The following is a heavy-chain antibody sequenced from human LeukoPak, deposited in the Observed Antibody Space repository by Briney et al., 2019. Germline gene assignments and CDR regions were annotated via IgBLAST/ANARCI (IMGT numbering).Heavy chain of an antibody. CDR2: IKQDGSEK. CDR3: ARGAPIDY. CDR1: GFIFSSYW. Sequence: GGSLRLSCAASGFIFSSYWMSWVRQAPGKGLQWVANIKQDGSEKYYVDSVKGRFTISRDNAKNTLYLQMDSLRVDDTAVYYCARGAPIDYWGQGTLVTVSS. V-gene: IGHV3-7*02. J-gene: IGHJ4*02.